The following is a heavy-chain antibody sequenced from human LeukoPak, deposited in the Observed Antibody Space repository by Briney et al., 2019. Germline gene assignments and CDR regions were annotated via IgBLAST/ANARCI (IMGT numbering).Heavy chain of an antibody. J-gene: IGHJ4*02. D-gene: IGHD7-27*01. CDR3: AKAPTGDFDF. Sequence: GGSLRLSCVVSGFNFNAYGMHWVRQAPGRGLEWVAVISSDGGNKFYADSVKGRFTISRDNSKNTLYLQMNSLRLEDTAVYYCAKAPTGDFDFWGQGTLVTVSS. CDR1: GFNFNAYG. CDR2: ISSDGGNK. V-gene: IGHV3-30*18.